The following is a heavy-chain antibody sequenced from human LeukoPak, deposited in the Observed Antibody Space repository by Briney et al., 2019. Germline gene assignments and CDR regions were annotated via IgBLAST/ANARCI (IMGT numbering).Heavy chain of an antibody. V-gene: IGHV1-46*02. J-gene: IGHJ4*02. D-gene: IGHD2-21*02. CDR1: GYSFKHHA. Sequence: ASVKVSCKASGYSFKHHAISWVRQAPGQGLEWMGIINPSGDSTSYAQKFQGRVTMTRDTSTSTVYMELSSLRSEDTAVYYCASVLYCGADCYSGRYFFDYWGQGTLVTVSS. CDR2: INPSGDST. CDR3: ASVLYCGADCYSGRYFFDY.